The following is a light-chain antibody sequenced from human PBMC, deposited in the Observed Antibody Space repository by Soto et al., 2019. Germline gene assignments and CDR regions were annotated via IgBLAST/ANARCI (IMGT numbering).Light chain of an antibody. CDR3: QHYYSTPPA. J-gene: IGKJ1*01. CDR1: ESFLNRSNNKNY. V-gene: IGKV4-1*01. CDR2: WAS. Sequence: IVMIQSQNSLAVSLSERATINCKSSESFLNRSNNKNYLAWYQQKSGQSPKPLIYWASTRESGVPDRFSASGSGTDFTLTICSLQAEDVAVYYCQHYYSTPPAFGQGTKVDI.